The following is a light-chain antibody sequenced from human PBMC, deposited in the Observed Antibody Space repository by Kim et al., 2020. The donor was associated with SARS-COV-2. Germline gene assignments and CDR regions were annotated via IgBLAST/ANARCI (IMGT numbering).Light chain of an antibody. CDR1: SSNIGNNA. V-gene: IGLV1-44*01. CDR2: RNN. Sequence: ELTQPPSASGTPGQRVTISCSGSSSNIGNNAVNWYQQLPGTAPKLLIYRNNQRRSGVPDRLSGSKSGTSASLAISGLQSEDESDYYCAAWDDSLNGYVFGSGTKVTVL. J-gene: IGLJ1*01. CDR3: AAWDDSLNGYV.